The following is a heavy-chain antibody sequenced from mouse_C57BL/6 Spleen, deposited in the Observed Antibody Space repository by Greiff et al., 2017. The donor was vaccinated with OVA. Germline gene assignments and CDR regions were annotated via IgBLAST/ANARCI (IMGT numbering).Heavy chain of an antibody. CDR2: IYPGDGDT. CDR3: ARGGINWAWFAY. CDR1: GYAFSSYW. V-gene: IGHV1-80*01. J-gene: IGHJ3*01. D-gene: IGHD4-1*01. Sequence: QVQLQQSGAELVKPGASVKISCKASGYAFSSYWMNWVKQRPGKGLEWIGQIYPGDGDTNYNGKFKGKATLTADKSSSTAYMQLSSLTSEDSAVYFCARGGINWAWFAYWGQGTLVTVSA.